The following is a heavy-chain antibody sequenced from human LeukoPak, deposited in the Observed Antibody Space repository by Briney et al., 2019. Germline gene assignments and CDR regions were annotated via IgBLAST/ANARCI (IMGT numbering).Heavy chain of an antibody. V-gene: IGHV3-7*01. Sequence: GESLRLSCAASGFSFTTYWMSWVRQAPGKGLEWVANIKQDGTEKYYVDSVKGRFTISRENAENSLYLQMNSLRVEDTAVYYCAKLAKYFYGSETYYLFEHWGQGTPVTASS. D-gene: IGHD3-10*01. CDR3: AKLAKYFYGSETYYLFEH. J-gene: IGHJ4*02. CDR2: IKQDGTEK. CDR1: GFSFTTYW.